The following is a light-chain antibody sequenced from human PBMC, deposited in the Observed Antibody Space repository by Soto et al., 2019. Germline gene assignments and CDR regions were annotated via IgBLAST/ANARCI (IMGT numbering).Light chain of an antibody. J-gene: IGLJ2*01. CDR3: GTWDSSLSAV. V-gene: IGLV1-51*01. CDR2: DNN. CDR1: SSNIGNND. Sequence: QSVLTQPPSVSAAPGQKVTISCSGSSSNIGNNDVCWYQKVPGTASKLLIYDNNKRPPGIPDRFSGSKSGTSATLGITGLQTGDEADYYCGTWDSSLSAVFGGGTKLTVL.